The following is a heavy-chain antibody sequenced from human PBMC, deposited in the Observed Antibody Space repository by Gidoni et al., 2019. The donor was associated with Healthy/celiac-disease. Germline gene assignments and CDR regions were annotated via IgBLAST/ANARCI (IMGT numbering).Heavy chain of an antibody. D-gene: IGHD6-13*01. CDR3: ARARRGYAAAGLDY. Sequence: EVQLVESGGGLVQPGGSLRLSCAASGFTFSSYWMHWVRQAPGKGLVWVSRINSDGSSASDADSVKGRFTISRDNAKNTLYLQMNSLRAEDTAVYYCARARRGYAAAGLDYWGQGTLVTVSS. V-gene: IGHV3-74*01. CDR2: INSDGSSA. CDR1: GFTFSSYW. J-gene: IGHJ4*02.